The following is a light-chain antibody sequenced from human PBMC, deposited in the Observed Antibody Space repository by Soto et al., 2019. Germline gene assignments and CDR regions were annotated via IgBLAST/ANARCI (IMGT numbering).Light chain of an antibody. CDR3: QQYHSWPPRT. J-gene: IGKJ1*01. Sequence: EIVMKKSPATLSVSKGERATLSCRASQSVSSNLAWYQQKPGQAPRLLIYGVYTRAPGIPARFSGSGSGTEFTLTISSLQSEDFAVYYCQQYHSWPPRTFGQGTKVDIK. CDR1: QSVSSN. V-gene: IGKV3D-15*01. CDR2: GVY.